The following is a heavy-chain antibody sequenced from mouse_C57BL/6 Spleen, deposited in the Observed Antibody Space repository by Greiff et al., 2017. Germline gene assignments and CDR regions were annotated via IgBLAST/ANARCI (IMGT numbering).Heavy chain of an antibody. V-gene: IGHV5-12*01. CDR3: ARGDYYGSRYFDV. D-gene: IGHD1-1*01. CDR2: ISNGGGST. Sequence: DVKLVESGGGLVQPGGSLKLSCAASGFTFSDYYMYWVRQTPEKRLEWVAYISNGGGSTYYPDTVKGRFTISRDNAKNTLYLQMSRLKSEDTAMYYCARGDYYGSRYFDVWGTGTTLTVSS. CDR1: GFTFSDYY. J-gene: IGHJ1*03.